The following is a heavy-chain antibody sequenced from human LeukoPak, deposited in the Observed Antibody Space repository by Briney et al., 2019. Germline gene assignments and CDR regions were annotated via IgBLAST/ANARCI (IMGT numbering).Heavy chain of an antibody. D-gene: IGHD2-2*01. CDR1: GYTFTSYD. CDR2: MNPNSGNT. Sequence: ASVKVSCKASGYTFTSYDINWVRQATGQGLEWMGWMNPNSGNTGYAQKFQGRVTMTRNTSISTAYMELSSLRSEDTAVYFCARKGPANYYYYYMDVWGRGTTVTVSS. J-gene: IGHJ6*03. CDR3: ARKGPANYYYYYMDV. V-gene: IGHV1-8*01.